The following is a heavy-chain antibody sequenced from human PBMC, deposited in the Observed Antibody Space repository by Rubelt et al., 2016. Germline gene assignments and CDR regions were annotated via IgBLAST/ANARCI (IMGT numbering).Heavy chain of an antibody. D-gene: IGHD6-19*01. CDR1: GDSISSYY. CDR2: IYYSGST. Sequence: QVQLQESGPGLVKPSETLSLTCTVSGDSISSYYWSWIRQPPGKGLEWIGYIYYSGSTNYSPSLKSRVTISVDTSKDQFSRRLRPVTAADTAVDYGARAYSSGWYYFDYWGQGTLVTVSS. V-gene: IGHV4-59*01. J-gene: IGHJ4*02. CDR3: ARAYSSGWYYFDY.